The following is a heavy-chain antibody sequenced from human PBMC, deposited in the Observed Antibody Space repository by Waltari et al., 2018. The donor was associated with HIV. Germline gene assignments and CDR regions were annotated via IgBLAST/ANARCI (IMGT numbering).Heavy chain of an antibody. V-gene: IGHV5-51*01. Sequence: EVQLVQSGAEVKKPGASLKISRQGSGNRVISHWIGSVRYVPGQGLEWMGIIYPGDSDTRYSPSFQGQVTISADKSISTAYLQWSSLKASDTAMYYCARRAHYYDSSGYNINWFDPWGQGTLVTVSS. CDR3: ARRAHYYDSSGYNINWFDP. D-gene: IGHD3-22*01. CDR1: GNRVISHW. J-gene: IGHJ5*02. CDR2: IYPGDSDT.